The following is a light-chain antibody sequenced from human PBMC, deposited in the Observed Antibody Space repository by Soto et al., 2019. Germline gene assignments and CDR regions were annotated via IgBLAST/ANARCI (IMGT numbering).Light chain of an antibody. V-gene: IGKV3-20*01. CDR1: QSVGSSY. Sequence: EIVLTQSPGTLSLSPGERATLSCRASQSVGSSYLAWYQQKPGQAPRLLIYGASSRATGNPDRFSGSGSGTDLTLNISRMATEDFAVYYCQQFNSSSRTFGQGKRVEIK. J-gene: IGKJ1*01. CDR3: QQFNSSSRT. CDR2: GAS.